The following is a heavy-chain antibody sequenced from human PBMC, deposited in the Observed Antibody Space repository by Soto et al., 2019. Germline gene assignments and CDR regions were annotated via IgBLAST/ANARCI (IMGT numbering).Heavy chain of an antibody. CDR3: ARGSGIVGATTDYYYYGMDV. CDR1: GGTFRSYT. V-gene: IGHV1-69*02. CDR2: IIPILGIA. Sequence: GASVKVCCKASGGTFRSYTSSWVRQANGQWLEWMGRIIPILGIANYAQKFQGRVTITADKSTSTAYMELSSLRSEDTAVYYCARGSGIVGATTDYYYYGMDVWGQGTTVTVSS. J-gene: IGHJ6*02. D-gene: IGHD1-26*01.